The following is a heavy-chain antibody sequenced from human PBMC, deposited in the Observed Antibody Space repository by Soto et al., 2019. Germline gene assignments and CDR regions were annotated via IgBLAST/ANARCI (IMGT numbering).Heavy chain of an antibody. CDR3: AGAGVWGLYSSSWNDY. CDR2: IYYSGST. Sequence: SETLSLTCTVSGGSISSSSYYWGWIRQPPGKGLEWIGSIYYSGSTHYNPSLKSRVTISVDTSKNQFSLKLSSVTAADTAVYYCAGAGVWGLYSSSWNDYWGQGTLVTVSS. D-gene: IGHD6-13*01. CDR1: GGSISSSSYY. V-gene: IGHV4-39*07. J-gene: IGHJ4*02.